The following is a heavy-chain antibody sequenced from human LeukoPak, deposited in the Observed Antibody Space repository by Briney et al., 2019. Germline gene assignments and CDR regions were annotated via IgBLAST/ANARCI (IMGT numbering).Heavy chain of an antibody. Sequence: PGGSLRLSCAASGFSFSSYAMSWVRQAPGKGLEWVSAITGSGGSTYYADSVKGRFTISRDNSKNTLYLRMNSLRAEDTALYYCAKGPAVLRFLEWLTVDPFDPWGQGTLVTVSS. CDR1: GFSFSSYA. J-gene: IGHJ5*02. V-gene: IGHV3-23*01. CDR3: AKGPAVLRFLEWLTVDPFDP. D-gene: IGHD3-3*01. CDR2: ITGSGGST.